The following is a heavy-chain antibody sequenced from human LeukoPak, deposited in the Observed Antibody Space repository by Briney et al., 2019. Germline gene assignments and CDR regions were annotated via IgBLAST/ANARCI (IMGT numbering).Heavy chain of an antibody. J-gene: IGHJ4*02. V-gene: IGHV4-39*01. CDR2: IYYSGST. CDR1: GGSISSSSYY. CDR3: ARFTLAAAGTHWSSTLRRSGYHFDY. Sequence: RSETLSLTCTVSGGSISSSSYYWGWIRQPPGKGLEWIGSIYYSGSTYYNPSLKSRVTISVDTSKNQFSLKLSSVTAADTAVYYCARFTLAAAGTHWSSTLRRSGYHFDYWGQGTLVTVSS. D-gene: IGHD6-13*01.